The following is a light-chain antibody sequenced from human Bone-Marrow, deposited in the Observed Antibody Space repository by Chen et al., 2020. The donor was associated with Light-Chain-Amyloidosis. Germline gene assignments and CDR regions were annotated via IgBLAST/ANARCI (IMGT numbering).Light chain of an antibody. CDR1: NIGSTS. CDR2: EDS. V-gene: IGLV3-21*02. Sequence: SYVLTQPSSVSVAPGQTATIACGGNNIGSTSVHWYQQTPGQAPLLVAYEDSDRPTGIPERLSGSNSGNTATRTFTRIEAGDEAGYYCQVWGRSSVRPVFGGGTRLAVL. J-gene: IGLJ3*02. CDR3: QVWGRSSVRPV.